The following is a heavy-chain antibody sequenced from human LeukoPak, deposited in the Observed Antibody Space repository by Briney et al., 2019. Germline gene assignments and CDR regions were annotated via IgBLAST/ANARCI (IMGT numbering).Heavy chain of an antibody. D-gene: IGHD6-13*01. CDR1: GFTVSSNY. J-gene: IGHJ2*01. CDR2: IYSGGST. V-gene: IGHV3-53*01. Sequence: PGGSLRLSCAASGFTVSSNYMSWVRQAPGKGLEWVSVIYSGGSTYYADSVKGRFTISRDNSKNTLYLQMNSLRAEDTAVYYCAREGLQQLARYFDLWGRSTLVTVSS. CDR3: AREGLQQLARYFDL.